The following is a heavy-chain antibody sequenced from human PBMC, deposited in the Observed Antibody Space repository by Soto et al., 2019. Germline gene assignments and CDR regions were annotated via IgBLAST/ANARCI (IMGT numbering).Heavy chain of an antibody. CDR1: GGSLSAYY. CDR2: INHSGST. CDR3: ERNGPTYDILAGRYHQALDA. V-gene: IGHV4-34*01. Sequence: SETLSLACAVYGGSLSAYYWSWIRQPPGKGLEWIGEINHSGSTNYNPSLKSRVTISVDTSKKQFSLKLSSVTTADTAVYYCERNGPTYDILAGRYHQALDAWGQGPPATAS. D-gene: IGHD3-9*01. J-gene: IGHJ6*02.